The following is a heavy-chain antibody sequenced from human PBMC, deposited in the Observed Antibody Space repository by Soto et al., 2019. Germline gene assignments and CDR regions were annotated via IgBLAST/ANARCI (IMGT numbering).Heavy chain of an antibody. D-gene: IGHD2-15*01. CDR2: IIPIFGTA. CDR3: ARTPYCSGGSCYIAFDY. CDR1: GGTFSSYA. V-gene: IGHV1-69*01. J-gene: IGHJ4*02. Sequence: QVQLVQSGAEVKKPGSSVKVSCKASGGTFSSYAISWVRQAPGQGLEWMGGIIPIFGTANYAQKFQGRVTITADESTSTAYMELSSVRSEDTAVYYCARTPYCSGGSCYIAFDYWGQGTLVTVSS.